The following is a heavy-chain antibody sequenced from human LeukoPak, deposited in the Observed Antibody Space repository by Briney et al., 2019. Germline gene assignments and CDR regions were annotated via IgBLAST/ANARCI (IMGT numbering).Heavy chain of an antibody. Sequence: PGGSLRLSCAASGFIFSSYAMHWVRQAPGKGLEWVAVISYDGSNKYYADSVKGRFTISRDNSKNTLYLQMNSLRAEDTAVYYCAREALGELSFITGYFDYWGQGTLVTVSS. V-gene: IGHV3-30-3*01. D-gene: IGHD3-16*02. J-gene: IGHJ4*02. CDR1: GFIFSSYA. CDR2: ISYDGSNK. CDR3: AREALGELSFITGYFDY.